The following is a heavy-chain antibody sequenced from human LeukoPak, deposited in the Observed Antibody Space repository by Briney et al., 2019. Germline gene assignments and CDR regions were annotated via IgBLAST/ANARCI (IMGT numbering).Heavy chain of an antibody. V-gene: IGHV3-30*02. CDR3: VKSNNLGGDY. CDR1: GFTFSSYG. D-gene: IGHD1/OR15-1a*01. Sequence: GGSLRLSCAASGFTFSSYGMHWVRQAPGKGLEWVAFIRYDGSNKYYADSVKGRFTISRDNSKKTVYLQMQSLRVEDTAVYYCVKSNNLGGDYWGQGTLVTVSS. J-gene: IGHJ4*02. CDR2: IRYDGSNK.